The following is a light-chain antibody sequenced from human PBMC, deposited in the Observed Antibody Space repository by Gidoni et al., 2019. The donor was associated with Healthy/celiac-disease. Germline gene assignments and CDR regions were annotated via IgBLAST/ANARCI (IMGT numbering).Light chain of an antibody. CDR3: QQSYSTPPT. Sequence: DIQMTQSPSSLSASVGDRVTITCRASQSISSYLNWYQKKPGKAPKLLIYAASSLQSGVPSRFSGSGSGTYFTLTISSLQPEDFATYYCQQSYSTPPTFGQGTKVEIK. V-gene: IGKV1-39*01. CDR2: AAS. CDR1: QSISSY. J-gene: IGKJ1*01.